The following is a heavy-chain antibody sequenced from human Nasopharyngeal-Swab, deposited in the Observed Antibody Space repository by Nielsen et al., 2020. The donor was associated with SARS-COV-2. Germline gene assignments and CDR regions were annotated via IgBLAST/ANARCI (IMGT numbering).Heavy chain of an antibody. CDR1: GFTFSNAW. V-gene: IGHV3-23*01. Sequence: GGSLRLSCAASGFTFSNAWMSWVRQAPGKGLEWVSAISGSGGSTYYADSVKGRFTISRDNSKNTLYLQMNSLRAEDTAVYYCAKDRGWTYSSGWNYSDYWGQGTLVTVSS. CDR2: ISGSGGST. D-gene: IGHD6-19*01. CDR3: AKDRGWTYSSGWNYSDY. J-gene: IGHJ4*02.